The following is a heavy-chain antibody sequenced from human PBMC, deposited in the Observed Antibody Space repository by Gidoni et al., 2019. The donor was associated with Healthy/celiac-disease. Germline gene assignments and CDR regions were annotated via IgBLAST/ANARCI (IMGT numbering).Heavy chain of an antibody. CDR1: GFTFSSYS. V-gene: IGHV3-48*01. CDR3: ARELGITDY. D-gene: IGHD1-20*01. Sequence: EVQLVESGGGLVQPGGFLRLSCAAPGFTFSSYSMNWVRQAPGKGLEWVSYISSSSSTIYYADSVKGRFTISRDNAKNSLYLQMNSLRAEDTAVYYCARELGITDYWGQGTLVTVSS. CDR2: ISSSSSTI. J-gene: IGHJ4*02.